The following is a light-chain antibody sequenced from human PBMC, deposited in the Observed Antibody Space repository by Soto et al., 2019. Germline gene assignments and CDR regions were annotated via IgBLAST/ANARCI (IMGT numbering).Light chain of an antibody. Sequence: DIVMTQSPDSLAVSLGERATINCKSSQSVLYSSNNKNFLAWYQQKPGQPPKLLIYWASTRESGVPDRFSGSGSGTDFTLTSSSLQAEDVAVYYCQQHYNTPRTFGQGTKVEIK. CDR3: QQHYNTPRT. J-gene: IGKJ1*01. V-gene: IGKV4-1*01. CDR2: WAS. CDR1: QSVLYSSNNKNF.